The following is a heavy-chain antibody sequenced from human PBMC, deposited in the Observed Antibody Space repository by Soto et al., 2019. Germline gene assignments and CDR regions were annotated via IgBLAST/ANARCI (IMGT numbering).Heavy chain of an antibody. Sequence: QVQLQESGPGLVKPSQTLSLTCTVSGGSISSGGYYWSWIRQHPGKGLEWVGYIYYSGSTYYNPSLKSRVTISVDTSKNQFSLKLSSVTAADTAVYYCAREEGGGYDHRWFDPWGQGTLVTVSS. J-gene: IGHJ5*02. CDR3: AREEGGGYDHRWFDP. CDR2: IYYSGST. V-gene: IGHV4-31*03. D-gene: IGHD5-12*01. CDR1: GGSISSGGYY.